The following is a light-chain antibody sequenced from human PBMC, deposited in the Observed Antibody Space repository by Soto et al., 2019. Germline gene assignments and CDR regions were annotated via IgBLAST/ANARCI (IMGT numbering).Light chain of an antibody. Sequence: QSALTQPASVSGSPGQSITISCTGTTSDIGNYKFVSWYQQHPGKAPKLMIYEGTKRPSGVSDRFSASKSGNTASLTISGLQADDDSTYYCSSHAGDHVVFAGGTKLTVL. CDR2: EGT. CDR1: TSDIGNYKF. V-gene: IGLV2-23*01. J-gene: IGLJ2*01. CDR3: SSHAGDHVV.